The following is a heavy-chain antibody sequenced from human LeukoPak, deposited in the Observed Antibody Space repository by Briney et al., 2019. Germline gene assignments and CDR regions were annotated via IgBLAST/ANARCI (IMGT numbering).Heavy chain of an antibody. CDR2: ISSGGTTI. Sequence: GGSLRLSCAASGFTFSDYYMSWIRQAPEKGLEWVSYISSGGTTIYYADSVKGRFTISRDNAKNSLYLQMNSLRAEDTAVYYCAKDRVSVYYYDSSGYYYFDYWGQGTLVTVSS. CDR1: GFTFSDYY. CDR3: AKDRVSVYYYDSSGYYYFDY. D-gene: IGHD3-22*01. J-gene: IGHJ4*02. V-gene: IGHV3-11*01.